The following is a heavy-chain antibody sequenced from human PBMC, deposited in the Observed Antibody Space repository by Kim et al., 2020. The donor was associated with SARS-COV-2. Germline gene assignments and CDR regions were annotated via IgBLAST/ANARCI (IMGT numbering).Heavy chain of an antibody. D-gene: IGHD3-10*01. J-gene: IGHJ6*01. CDR1: GGSFSGYY. V-gene: IGHV4-34*01. CDR3: AKCLYGSGSYCHGYGMDV. Sequence: SETLSLTCAVYGGSFSGYYWSWIRQPPGKGLEWIGEINHSGSTNYNPSLKSRVTISVDTSKNQFTLKLRSVTAEETAVYYCAKCLYGSGSYCHGYGMDV. CDR2: INHSGST.